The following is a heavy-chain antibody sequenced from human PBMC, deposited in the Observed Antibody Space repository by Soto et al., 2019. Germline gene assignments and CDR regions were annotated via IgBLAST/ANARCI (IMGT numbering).Heavy chain of an antibody. J-gene: IGHJ4*02. D-gene: IGHD3-10*01. CDR1: GFIFSDYA. V-gene: IGHV3-23*01. CDR2: ISGYGGST. CDR3: AKADGSGTYYSPIDY. Sequence: EVQLLESGGGLVQPGGSLRLSCAASGFIFSDYAMSWVRQAPGKGLEWVSAISGYGGSTHYADSVKGRFTISRDNSNNTLFLQMNSLRAEDTALYYCAKADGSGTYYSPIDYWGQGTLVTVSS.